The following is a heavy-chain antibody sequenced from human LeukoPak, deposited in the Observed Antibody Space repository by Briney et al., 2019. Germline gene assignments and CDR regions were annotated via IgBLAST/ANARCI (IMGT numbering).Heavy chain of an antibody. V-gene: IGHV3-7*01. CDR1: GFTFNGYW. CDR2: IKEDGSAQ. D-gene: IGHD6-13*01. Sequence: PGGSLRLSCAASGFTFNGYWMSWVRQAPGKGLEWVANIKEDGSAQYYVGSVKGRFTISRDNAKNSLNLQMNSLRAEDTAVYYCARDEGSSSWYGALDYWGQGTLVTVSS. CDR3: ARDEGSSSWYGALDY. J-gene: IGHJ4*02.